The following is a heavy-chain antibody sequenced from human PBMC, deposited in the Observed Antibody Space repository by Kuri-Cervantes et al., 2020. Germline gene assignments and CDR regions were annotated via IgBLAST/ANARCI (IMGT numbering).Heavy chain of an antibody. J-gene: IGHJ5*02. CDR3: AKDYSGSFPNWFDP. V-gene: IGHV3-23*01. CDR2: MSGSGGST. CDR1: GITFSSYG. Sequence: GESLKISCAASGITFSSYGMSWVRQAPGKGLEWVSAMSGSGGSTYYADSVKGRFTISRDNSKNTVYLQMNSLRVEDTAVYYCAKDYSGSFPNWFDPWGQGTLVTVSS. D-gene: IGHD1-26*01.